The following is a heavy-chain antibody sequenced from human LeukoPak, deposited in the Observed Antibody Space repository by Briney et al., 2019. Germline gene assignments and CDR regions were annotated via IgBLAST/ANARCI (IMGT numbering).Heavy chain of an antibody. D-gene: IGHD2-15*01. CDR3: AKGSRYCSGGSCYLDY. CDR2: ISGSGGST. Sequence: PGGSLRLSCAASGFTFSSYGMSWVRQAPGKGLEWVSAISGSGGSTYYADSVKGRFTISRDNSKNTLYLQMNSLRAEDTAVYYCAKGSRYCSGGSCYLDYWGQGTLVTVSS. CDR1: GFTFSSYG. V-gene: IGHV3-23*01. J-gene: IGHJ4*02.